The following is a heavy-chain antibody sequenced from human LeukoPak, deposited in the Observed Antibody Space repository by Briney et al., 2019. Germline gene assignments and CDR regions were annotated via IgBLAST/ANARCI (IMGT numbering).Heavy chain of an antibody. CDR2: ISGTSGST. CDR1: GFTFSNYA. D-gene: IGHD6-19*01. J-gene: IGHJ4*02. Sequence: PGGSLRLSCAASGFTFSNYAMAWVRQAPGKGLEWVSSISGTSGSTYYADSVKGRFTISRDNSKYSLDLQMSSLRAEDTAVYYCAKETNAVTGRAYFDYWGQGTMVTVSS. CDR3: AKETNAVTGRAYFDY. V-gene: IGHV3-23*01.